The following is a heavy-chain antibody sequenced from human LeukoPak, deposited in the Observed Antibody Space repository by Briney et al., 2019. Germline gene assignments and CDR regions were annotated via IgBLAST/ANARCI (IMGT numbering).Heavy chain of an antibody. CDR1: GGSISSYY. V-gene: IGHV4-59*01. Sequence: SETLSLTCTVSGGSISSYYWSWIRQPPGKGLEWIGYIYYSGSTNYNPSLKSRVTISVDTSKNQFSLKLSSVTAADTAVYYCARGGYDILTGYYPFDYWGQGTLVTVSS. D-gene: IGHD3-9*01. CDR3: ARGGYDILTGYYPFDY. J-gene: IGHJ4*02. CDR2: IYYSGST.